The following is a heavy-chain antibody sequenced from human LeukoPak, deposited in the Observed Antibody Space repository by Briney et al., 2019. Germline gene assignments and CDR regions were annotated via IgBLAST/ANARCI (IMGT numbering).Heavy chain of an antibody. J-gene: IGHJ4*02. V-gene: IGHV3-48*01. CDR2: IGTTSGAI. D-gene: IGHD2-21*02. CDR3: ARFRTWGDKAFDY. Sequence: SGGSLRLSCAASGFTFNAFGMNWVRQAPGKGLEWVSYIGTTSGAIYYADFVKGRFTISRDSAKDSLYLQMNSLRAEDTAVYYCARFRTWGDKAFDYWGQGTLVTVSS. CDR1: GFTFNAFG.